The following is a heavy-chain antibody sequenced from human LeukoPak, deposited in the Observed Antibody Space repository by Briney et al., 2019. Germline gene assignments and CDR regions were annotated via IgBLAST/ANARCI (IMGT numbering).Heavy chain of an antibody. CDR3: VKDVGRNYYYGMDV. J-gene: IGHJ6*02. V-gene: IGHV3-9*01. Sequence: GGSLRLSCAASGFTFDDYDMHWVRQAPGKGLEWVSGINWNSGTIGYADSVKGRFTISRDNAKNSLYLQMNSLRAEDTALYYCVKDVGRNYYYGMDVWGQGTTVTVSS. CDR2: INWNSGTI. CDR1: GFTFDDYD.